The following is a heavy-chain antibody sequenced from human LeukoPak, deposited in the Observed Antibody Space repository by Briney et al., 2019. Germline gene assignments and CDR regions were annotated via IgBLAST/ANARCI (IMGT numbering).Heavy chain of an antibody. CDR2: IYYSGST. CDR3: AVYCSSTGCYGNWFDP. Sequence: SSETLSLTCTVSGGSVSSGSSYWSWIRQHPGKGLEWIGYIYYSGSTYYNPSLKSRVTISVDTSKNQFSLKLSSVTAADSAVYCCAVYCSSTGCYGNWFDPWGHGTLVTVSS. D-gene: IGHD2-2*01. CDR1: GGSVSSGSSY. J-gene: IGHJ5*02. V-gene: IGHV4-31*03.